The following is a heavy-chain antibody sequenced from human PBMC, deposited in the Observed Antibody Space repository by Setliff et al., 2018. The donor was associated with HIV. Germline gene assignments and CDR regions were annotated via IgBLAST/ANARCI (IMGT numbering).Heavy chain of an antibody. D-gene: IGHD3-10*01. CDR2: IIPIFNTA. CDR1: GGTFSSYS. J-gene: IGHJ6*03. CDR3: TRAPGTGDYSFYMDV. V-gene: IGHV1-69*13. Sequence: GASVKVSCKASGGTFSSYSITWVRQAPGQGLEWMGGIIPIFNTANYAQKFQGRVTITADESTSTAYMELSSLGSDDTAVYYCTRAPGTGDYSFYMDVWGKGTTVTVSS.